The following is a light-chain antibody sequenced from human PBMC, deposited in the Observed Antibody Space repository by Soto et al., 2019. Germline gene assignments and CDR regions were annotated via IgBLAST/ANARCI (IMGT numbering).Light chain of an antibody. CDR2: AAS. V-gene: IGKV3-15*01. J-gene: IGKJ1*01. CDR3: QQYNNWPST. Sequence: EIVMTQSPATLSVSPGERATLSCRASQSVITNLAWYQQKSGQAPRLLIYAASTRATDIPARFSGSGSGTEFTLTIRNMQSEDFVVYSCQQYNNWPSTFGQGTKVDIK. CDR1: QSVITN.